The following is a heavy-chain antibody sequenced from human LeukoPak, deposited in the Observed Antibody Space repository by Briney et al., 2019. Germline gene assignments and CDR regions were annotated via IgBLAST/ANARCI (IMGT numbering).Heavy chain of an antibody. D-gene: IGHD6-6*01. V-gene: IGHV4-38-2*01. CDR1: GYSISTAYY. CDR3: AKQGSEYSNSAYFAC. CDR2: IYHSGRT. J-gene: IGHJ4*02. Sequence: PSETLSLTCAVSGYSISTAYYWGWIRQPPGKGLEWIGSIYHSGRTYYNPSLKSRVTISVDMSKNQFSLKLRSVTAADTAVLYCAKQGSEYSNSAYFACWGQGTLVTVSS.